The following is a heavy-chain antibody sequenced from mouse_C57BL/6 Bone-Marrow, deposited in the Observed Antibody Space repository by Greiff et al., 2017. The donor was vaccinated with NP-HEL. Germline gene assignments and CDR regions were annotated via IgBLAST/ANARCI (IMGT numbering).Heavy chain of an antibody. CDR2: IDPANGNT. CDR3: ARKEGYGNYGFAY. CDR1: GFNIKNTY. V-gene: IGHV14-3*01. Sequence: DVKLVESVAELVRPGASVKLSCTASGFNIKNTYMHWVKQRPEQGLEWIGRIDPANGNTKYAPKFQGKATITADTSSNTAYLQLSSLTSEDTAIYYCARKEGYGNYGFAYWGQGTLVTVSA. D-gene: IGHD2-1*01. J-gene: IGHJ3*01.